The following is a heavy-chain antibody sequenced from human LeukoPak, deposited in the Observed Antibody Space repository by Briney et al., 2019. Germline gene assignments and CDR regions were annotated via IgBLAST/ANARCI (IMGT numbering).Heavy chain of an antibody. V-gene: IGHV3-7*03. CDR2: IKQDGSEK. D-gene: IGHD2-21*01. CDR1: GFTFSSYW. CDR3: ARDCGILRIDCGDSLDI. Sequence: PGGSLRLSCAASGFTFSSYWMHWVRQAPGKGLEWVANIKQDGSEKYYVDSVKGRFSISRDNARNSLHLQMNSLSAEDTAVYYCARDCGILRIDCGDSLDIWGQGTMVTVSS. J-gene: IGHJ3*02.